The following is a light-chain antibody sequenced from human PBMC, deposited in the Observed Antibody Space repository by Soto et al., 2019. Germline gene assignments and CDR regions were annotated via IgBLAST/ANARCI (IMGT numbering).Light chain of an antibody. V-gene: IGKV1-5*03. J-gene: IGKJ1*01. Sequence: DIQMTQSPSTLSASVGDRVTITCRASQSISSWLAWYQQKPGKAPKLLIYKASSLESGVPSRFSGSGSGTDFTLTISSLQPDAFATYYCQQYNSYSQPFGQGTKVEI. CDR2: KAS. CDR3: QQYNSYSQP. CDR1: QSISSW.